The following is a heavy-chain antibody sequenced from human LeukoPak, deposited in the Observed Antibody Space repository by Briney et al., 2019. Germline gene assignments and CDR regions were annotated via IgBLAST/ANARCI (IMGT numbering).Heavy chain of an antibody. CDR2: IIPIFGTA. CDR1: GYTFASYD. J-gene: IGHJ4*02. D-gene: IGHD5-24*01. V-gene: IGHV1-69*05. CDR3: ARAESERGDGYNWEGFDY. Sequence: SVKVSCKASGYTFASYDINWVRQAPGQGLEWMGRIIPIFGTANYAQKFQGRVTITTHESTSTAYMELSSLRSEDTAVYYCARAESERGDGYNWEGFDYWGQGTLVTVSS.